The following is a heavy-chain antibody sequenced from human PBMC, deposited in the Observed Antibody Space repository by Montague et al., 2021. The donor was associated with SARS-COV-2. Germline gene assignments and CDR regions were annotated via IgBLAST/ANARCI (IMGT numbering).Heavy chain of an antibody. CDR1: GYSFSSYW. J-gene: IGHJ4*02. CDR3: ARNEFYYDGPVAVAFDL. V-gene: IGHV5-51*03. Sequence: QSGAEVKKPGESLKISCKGYGYSFSSYWIAWVRQMPGKGLEYMGIIYPRDLDTKYSPAFQGLVSISADKSISTAYLQWSSLKASDTAMYYCARNEFYYDGPVAVAFDLWGQGTMVTVSS. CDR2: IYPRDLDT. D-gene: IGHD3-10*01.